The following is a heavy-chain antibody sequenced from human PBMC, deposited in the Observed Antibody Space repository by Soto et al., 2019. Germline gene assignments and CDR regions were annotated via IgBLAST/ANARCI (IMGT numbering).Heavy chain of an antibody. CDR1: GFTFSSYA. J-gene: IGHJ6*02. CDR3: AKLDYSNQYYYGMDV. V-gene: IGHV3-23*01. Sequence: GGSLRLSCAASGFTFSSYAMSWVRQAPGKGLEWVSAISGSGGSTYYADSVKGRFTISRDNSKNTLYLQMNSLRAEDTAVYYCAKLDYSNQYYYGMDVWGQGTTVTVSS. CDR2: ISGSGGST. D-gene: IGHD4-4*01.